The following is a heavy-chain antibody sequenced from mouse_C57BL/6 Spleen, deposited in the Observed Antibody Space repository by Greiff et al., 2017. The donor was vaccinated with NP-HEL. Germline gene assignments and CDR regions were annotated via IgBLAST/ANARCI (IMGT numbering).Heavy chain of an antibody. D-gene: IGHD6-5*01. CDR2: IYPGDGDT. Sequence: QVQLKQSGAELVKPGASVKISCKASGYAFSSYWMNWVKQRPGKGLEWIGQIYPGDGDTNYNGKFKGKATLTADKSSSTAYMQLSSLTSEDSAVYFCARGDAPPYAMDYWGQGTSVTVSS. CDR1: GYAFSSYW. CDR3: ARGDAPPYAMDY. J-gene: IGHJ4*01. V-gene: IGHV1-80*01.